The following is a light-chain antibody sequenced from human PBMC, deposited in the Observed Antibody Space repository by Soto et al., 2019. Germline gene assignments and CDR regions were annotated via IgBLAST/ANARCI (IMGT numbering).Light chain of an antibody. CDR3: QQYGRSPPRT. CDR1: QSVSNDF. J-gene: IGKJ1*01. CDR2: GAS. V-gene: IGKV3-20*01. Sequence: EIVLTQSPGILSLSPGERATLSCRASQSVSNDFLAWYQQKPGQAPRLLIYGASTRATDVPDRFSGSGSGADFTLSISRLEPEDFAVYYCQQYGRSPPRTFDQGTKVEMK.